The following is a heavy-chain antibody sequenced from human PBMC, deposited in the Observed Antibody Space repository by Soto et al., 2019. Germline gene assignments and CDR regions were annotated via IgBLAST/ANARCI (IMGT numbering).Heavy chain of an antibody. D-gene: IGHD3-16*01. CDR3: GKDNDLVVSPGVLSVYGRDV. CDR2: IWHDGSNK. J-gene: IGHJ6*02. V-gene: IGHV3-33*06. Sequence: QMQLVESGGGVVQPGRSLRLSCVASGFAFNNYGMHWVRQLPGKGLVWVAVIWHDGSNKYYADSVQGRVTVSRDNADNTRYLEITCLRADDTATYYCGKDNDLVVSPGVLSVYGRDVWGHWPRVIV. CDR1: GFAFNNYG.